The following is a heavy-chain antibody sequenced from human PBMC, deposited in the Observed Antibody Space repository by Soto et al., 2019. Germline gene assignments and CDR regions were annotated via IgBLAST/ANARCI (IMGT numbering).Heavy chain of an antibody. J-gene: IGHJ6*02. Sequence: GGSLRLSCVASGFTFSSYAMHWVRQAPGKGLEWVAVISYDGSNKYYADSVKGRFTISRDNSKNTLYLQMNSLRAEDTAVYYCARGGVTVVVPASGMDVWGQGTTVTVSS. CDR1: GFTFSSYA. D-gene: IGHD2-2*01. CDR2: ISYDGSNK. CDR3: ARGGVTVVVPASGMDV. V-gene: IGHV3-30-3*01.